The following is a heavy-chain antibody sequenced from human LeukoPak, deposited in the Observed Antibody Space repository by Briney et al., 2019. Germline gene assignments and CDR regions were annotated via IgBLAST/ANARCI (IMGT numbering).Heavy chain of an antibody. Sequence: SDTLSLTCTVCGGPISSSSYYWGWIRQPPGKGLEGCGSLYYSGSTYYNPSLKSSHTISVDTSKQHFSVNLRSVTGADTAVSFCPRHTLCSGGSCYPPRHMDVWGKGTTVTISS. J-gene: IGHJ6*03. CDR1: GGPISSSSYY. V-gene: IGHV4-39*01. CDR2: LYYSGST. D-gene: IGHD2-15*01. CDR3: PRHTLCSGGSCYPPRHMDV.